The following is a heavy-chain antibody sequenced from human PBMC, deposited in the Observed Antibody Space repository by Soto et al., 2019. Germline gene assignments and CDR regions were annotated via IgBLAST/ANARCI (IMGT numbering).Heavy chain of an antibody. Sequence: GGSLRLSCAASGFTVSSNYMSWVRQAPGKGLEWVSVIYSGGSTYYADSVKGRFTISRDNSKNTLYLQMNSLRAEDMAVYYCMAAPYYYYYGMDVWGQGTTVTVSS. D-gene: IGHD6-13*01. CDR3: MAAPYYYYYGMDV. CDR1: GFTVSSNY. V-gene: IGHV3-53*01. J-gene: IGHJ6*02. CDR2: IYSGGST.